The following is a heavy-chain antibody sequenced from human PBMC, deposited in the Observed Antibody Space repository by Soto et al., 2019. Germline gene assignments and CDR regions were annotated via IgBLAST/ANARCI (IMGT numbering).Heavy chain of an antibody. CDR3: AKGVLGNCSGGSCLAVQVFDI. D-gene: IGHD2-15*01. Sequence: PGGSLRLSCAASGFTFDVYAIHWVRQSPGKGLEWVSGVGWNGGIIGYADSVKGRFTVSRDNAKNSLSLEVISVRAEDTALYYCAKGVLGNCSGGSCLAVQVFDIWGQGTMVTVSS. CDR2: VGWNGGII. CDR1: GFTFDVYA. V-gene: IGHV3-9*01. J-gene: IGHJ3*02.